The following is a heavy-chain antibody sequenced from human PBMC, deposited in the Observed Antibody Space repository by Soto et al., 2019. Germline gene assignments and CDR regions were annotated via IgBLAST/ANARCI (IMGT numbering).Heavy chain of an antibody. CDR2: TYHSGST. CDR3: ARAHYGDYGYGMDV. J-gene: IGHJ6*02. Sequence: SSETLSLTCAVYGGSFSGYYWSWIRQPPGKGLEWIGYTYHSGSTYYNPSLKSRVTISVDRSKNQFSLKLSSVTAADTAVYYCARAHYGDYGYGMDVWGQGTTVTVSS. V-gene: IGHV4-30-2*01. D-gene: IGHD4-17*01. CDR1: GGSFSGYY.